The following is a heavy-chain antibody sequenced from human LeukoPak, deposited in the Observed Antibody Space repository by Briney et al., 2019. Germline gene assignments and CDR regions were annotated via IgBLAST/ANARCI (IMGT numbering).Heavy chain of an antibody. Sequence: GGSLRLSCAASGFTFSSYGMHWVRQAPGKGLEWVAIMSFDGSDKDYADSVKGRFTISRDNSKNTLYLQMSSLRAEDTAVYYCAKGGTSGWLWAYYFDYWGQGTLVTVSS. CDR3: AKGGTSGWLWAYYFDY. CDR1: GFTFSSYG. D-gene: IGHD6-19*01. J-gene: IGHJ4*02. CDR2: MSFDGSDK. V-gene: IGHV3-30*18.